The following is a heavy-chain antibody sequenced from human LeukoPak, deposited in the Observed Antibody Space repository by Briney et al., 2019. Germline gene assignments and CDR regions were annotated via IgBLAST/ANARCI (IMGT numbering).Heavy chain of an antibody. D-gene: IGHD3-10*01. J-gene: IGHJ4*02. V-gene: IGHV3-23*01. CDR1: GFTFSSYA. CDR2: ISGSGGST. CDR3: AKDYHYYGSGSYLTDY. Sequence: GGSLRLSCAASGFTFSSYAMSWVRQAPGKGLEWVSAISGSGGSTYYADSVKGRFTISRDNSKNTLYLQMNGLRAEDTAVYYCAKDYHYYGSGSYLTDYWGQGTLVTVSS.